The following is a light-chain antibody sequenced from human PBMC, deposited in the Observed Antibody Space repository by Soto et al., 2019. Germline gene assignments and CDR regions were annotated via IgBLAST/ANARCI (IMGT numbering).Light chain of an antibody. CDR3: QQYNKWPPIT. Sequence: EILMTQSPATLSVSPGESATLSCRASQSVSRNLAWYQQKPGQAPRLLIYDASTRATGIPARFSGSGSGTEFTLTISGLQSQDFAIYYCQQYNKWPPITFGQGTRLEIK. V-gene: IGKV3-15*01. J-gene: IGKJ5*01. CDR2: DAS. CDR1: QSVSRN.